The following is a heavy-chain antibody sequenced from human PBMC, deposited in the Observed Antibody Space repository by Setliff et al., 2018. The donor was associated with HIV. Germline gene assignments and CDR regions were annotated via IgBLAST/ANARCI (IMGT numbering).Heavy chain of an antibody. J-gene: IGHJ3*02. CDR3: GRDHRGDAFDI. CDR1: GGSISSGNYY. CDR2: ISTSGST. V-gene: IGHV4-61*02. Sequence: LSLTCSVSGGSISSGNYYWTWIRQPAGKGLEWIGRISTSGSTTYNPSLKSRVTISVDTSKNQFSLKVSSVTAADSAVYYCGRDHRGDAFDIWGQGTMVTVSS.